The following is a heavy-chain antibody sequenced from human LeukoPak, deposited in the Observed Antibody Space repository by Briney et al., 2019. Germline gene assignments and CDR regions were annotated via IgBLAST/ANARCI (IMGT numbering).Heavy chain of an antibody. V-gene: IGHV4-39*07. Sequence: SETLSLTCTVSGGSISSSSYYWGWIRQPPGKGLEWIGSIYYSGSTYYNPSLKGRVTISVDTSKNQFSLKLSSVTAADTAVYYCARATYYYDSSGYYGAFDIWGQGTMVTVSS. D-gene: IGHD3-22*01. J-gene: IGHJ3*02. CDR3: ARATYYYDSSGYYGAFDI. CDR2: IYYSGST. CDR1: GGSISSSSYY.